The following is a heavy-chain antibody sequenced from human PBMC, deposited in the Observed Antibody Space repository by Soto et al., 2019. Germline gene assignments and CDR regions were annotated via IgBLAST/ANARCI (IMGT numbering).Heavy chain of an antibody. J-gene: IGHJ4*02. D-gene: IGHD2-15*01. CDR3: ARRMRSGGSIDY. CDR1: GGTISSSLYY. CDR2: IYYTGTT. V-gene: IGHV4-61*05. Sequence: QVRLQESGPGLVKPSETLSLTCSVSGGTISSSLYYWGWIRQSPGGGLQWIGYIYYTGTTNYTPSLRSRVTMAVDTSRNQFSLSLTSVTAADTAVYFCARRMRSGGSIDYWGQGTLVTVSS.